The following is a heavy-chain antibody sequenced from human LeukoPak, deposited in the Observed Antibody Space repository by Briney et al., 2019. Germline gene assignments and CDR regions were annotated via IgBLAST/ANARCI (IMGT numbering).Heavy chain of an antibody. CDR2: ISGSGGST. CDR1: GFTFNTYG. Sequence: GGSLRLSCAASGFTFNTYGMHWVRQAPGKGLEWVSAISGSGGSTYYADSVKGRFTISRDNSKNTLYLQMNSLRAEDTAVYYCAIQPWLVLFDYWGQGTLVTVSS. D-gene: IGHD6-19*01. CDR3: AIQPWLVLFDY. V-gene: IGHV3-23*01. J-gene: IGHJ4*02.